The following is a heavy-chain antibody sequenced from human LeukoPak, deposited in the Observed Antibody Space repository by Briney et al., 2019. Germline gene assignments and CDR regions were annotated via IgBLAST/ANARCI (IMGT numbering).Heavy chain of an antibody. CDR3: ARVLRNDFWSGYYRKYYYYMDV. Sequence: SETLSLTCTVSGVSITSYYWSWIRQPAGKGLEWIGRIDTSGSTNYNLSPKSRVTISVDTSKNQFSLKLSSVTAADTAVYYCARVLRNDFWSGYYRKYYYYMDVWGKGTTVTVSS. CDR1: GVSITSYY. J-gene: IGHJ6*03. CDR2: IDTSGST. V-gene: IGHV4-4*07. D-gene: IGHD3-3*01.